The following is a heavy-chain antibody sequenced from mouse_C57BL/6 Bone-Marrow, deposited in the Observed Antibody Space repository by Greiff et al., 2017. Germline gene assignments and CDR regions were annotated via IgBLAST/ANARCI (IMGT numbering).Heavy chain of an antibody. J-gene: IGHJ1*03. V-gene: IGHV1-69*01. CDR3: ARDLVHFDD. CDR2: IDPSGSYT. CDR1: GYTFTSYW. Sequence: QVQLQQPGAELVMPGASVKLSCKASGYTFTSYWMHWVKQRPGQGLEWIGEIDPSGSYTKYNQKFKGKSTLTVDKSSSTAYMQLSSLTSEDSAVYYCARDLVHFDDWGTGTTLTVSS.